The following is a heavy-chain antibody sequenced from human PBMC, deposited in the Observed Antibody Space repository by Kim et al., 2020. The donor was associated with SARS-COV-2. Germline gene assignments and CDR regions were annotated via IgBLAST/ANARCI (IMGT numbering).Heavy chain of an antibody. CDR3: ARDGELYSSGKDAFDI. D-gene: IGHD6-19*01. V-gene: IGHV3-7*01. CDR2: IKQDGNQK. J-gene: IGHJ3*02. CDR1: GFTFSSYW. Sequence: GGSLRLSCAASGFTFSSYWMTWVRQAPGKGLEWEANIKQDGNQKYYVDSVKGRFTISRDNAKNSLYLQMNSLRAEDTAVYYCARDGELYSSGKDAFDIWG.